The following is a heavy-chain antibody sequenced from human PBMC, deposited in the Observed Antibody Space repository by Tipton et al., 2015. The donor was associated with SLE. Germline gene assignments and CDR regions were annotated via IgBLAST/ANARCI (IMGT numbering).Heavy chain of an antibody. Sequence: TLSLTCTVSGGSIGSYYWSWIRQTPGKRLEWIGHVHSSGSTNYNPSLKSRVTMSLDTSKNQFSLTMSSVTAADTAVYYCATSGYDSLSWFGPWGQGTPVTVSS. V-gene: IGHV4-59*01. CDR1: GGSIGSYY. J-gene: IGHJ5*02. CDR3: ATSGYDSLSWFGP. CDR2: VHSSGST. D-gene: IGHD5-12*01.